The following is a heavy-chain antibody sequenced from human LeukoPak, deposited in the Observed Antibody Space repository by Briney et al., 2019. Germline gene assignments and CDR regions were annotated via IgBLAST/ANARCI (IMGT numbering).Heavy chain of an antibody. D-gene: IGHD1-20*01. CDR1: GGSFSGYY. J-gene: IGHJ4*02. V-gene: IGHV4-34*01. Sequence: SETLSLTCAVYGGSFSGYYRSWIRQPPGKGLEWIGEINHSGSTNYNPSLKSRVTISVDTSKNQFSLKLSSVTAADTAVYYCARLYNWNYFNYWGQGTLVTVSS. CDR2: INHSGST. CDR3: ARLYNWNYFNY.